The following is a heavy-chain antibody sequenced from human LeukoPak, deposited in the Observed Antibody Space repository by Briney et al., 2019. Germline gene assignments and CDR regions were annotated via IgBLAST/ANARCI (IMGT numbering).Heavy chain of an antibody. V-gene: IGHV1-69*13. CDR1: GGTFSNYA. Sequence: SVTVSYKASGGTFSNYAISWVRQAPGQGLEWMGGIIPPFDTADYAQKFQGRLTITADESTSTAYMELSSLRAEDTAVYYCARVSSGYSSSWYAIDYWGQGTLVTVSS. J-gene: IGHJ4*02. CDR3: ARVSSGYSSSWYAIDY. D-gene: IGHD6-13*01. CDR2: IIPPFDTA.